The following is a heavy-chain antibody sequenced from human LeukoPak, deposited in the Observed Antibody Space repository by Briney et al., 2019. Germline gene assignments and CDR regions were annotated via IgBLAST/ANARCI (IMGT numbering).Heavy chain of an antibody. Sequence: GGSLRLSCAASGFTFSSYAMHWVRRAPGKGLEYVSAISSNGGSTYYANSVKGRFTISRDNSKNTLYLQMGSLRAEDMAVYYCARGSGYGDYSQSTFDIWGRGTMVTVSS. D-gene: IGHD4-17*01. CDR3: ARGSGYGDYSQSTFDI. CDR2: ISSNGGST. CDR1: GFTFSSYA. V-gene: IGHV3-64*01. J-gene: IGHJ3*02.